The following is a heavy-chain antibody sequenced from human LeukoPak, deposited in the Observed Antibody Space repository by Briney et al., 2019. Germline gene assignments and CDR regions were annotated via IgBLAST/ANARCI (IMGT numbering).Heavy chain of an antibody. CDR1: GYSFTSYW. CDR2: IYPGNSDT. CDR3: ARLRDYFDSSGYPYYFDY. D-gene: IGHD3-22*01. V-gene: IGHV5-51*01. Sequence: AGESLKISCKGSGYSFTSYWIGWVRQMPGKGLEWMGIIYPGNSDTRYSPSFQGQVTISTDKSIGTAYLQWSSLKASDTAMYYCARLRDYFDSSGYPYYFDYWGQGTLVTVSS. J-gene: IGHJ4*02.